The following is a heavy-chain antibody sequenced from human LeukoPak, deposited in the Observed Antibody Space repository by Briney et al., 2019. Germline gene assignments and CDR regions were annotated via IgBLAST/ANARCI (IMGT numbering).Heavy chain of an antibody. CDR3: ARAGYSSSTRFDY. Sequence: GGSLRLSCATSGFTFNDHYLGWVRQAPGKGLEWVGRTKNRANSYTTEYAASVNGRFTISRDDSENSLRPQMNSLRAEDTAVYYCARAGYSSSTRFDYWGQGTLVTVSS. CDR1: GFTFNDHY. CDR2: TKNRANSYTT. D-gene: IGHD6-6*01. J-gene: IGHJ4*02. V-gene: IGHV3-72*01.